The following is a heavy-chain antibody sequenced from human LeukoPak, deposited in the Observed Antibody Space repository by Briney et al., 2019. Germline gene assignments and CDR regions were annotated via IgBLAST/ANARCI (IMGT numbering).Heavy chain of an antibody. Sequence: GGSLRLSCAASGFTFSTYGMSWVRQPPGKGLEWVSGISGSGGSTYYADSVKGRFTISRDNSENTLYLQVNSLRAEDTAVYYCARDRYSSMWSVFEYWGQGALVTVSS. CDR1: GFTFSTYG. CDR2: ISGSGGST. D-gene: IGHD6-13*01. J-gene: IGHJ4*02. CDR3: ARDRYSSMWSVFEY. V-gene: IGHV3-23*01.